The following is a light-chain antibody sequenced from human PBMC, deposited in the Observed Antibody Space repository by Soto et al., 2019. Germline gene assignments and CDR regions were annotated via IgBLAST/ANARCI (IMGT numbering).Light chain of an antibody. CDR1: QSLLHRNGYNY. CDR3: VQSRESPVT. J-gene: IGKJ4*01. V-gene: IGKV2-28*01. Sequence: EIVMTQSPLSLPVTPGEPASISCRSSQSLLHRNGYNYLGWYLQKPGQSPQVLIYLGSKRASGVPDGLTAGGSGTEFTLEISIVDAGDVGVYYCVQSRESPVTFGGGNVVEIK. CDR2: LGS.